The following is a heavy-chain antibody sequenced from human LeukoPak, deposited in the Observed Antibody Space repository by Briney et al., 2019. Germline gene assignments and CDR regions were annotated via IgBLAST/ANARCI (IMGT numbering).Heavy chain of an antibody. Sequence: PGGSLRLSCAASGFTFDDYAMHWVRQAPGKGLEWVSGISWNSGSIGYADSVKGRFTISRDNAKNSLYLQMNSLRAEDTALYYCAKDSIATRPLDYWGQGTLVTVSS. V-gene: IGHV3-9*01. CDR2: ISWNSGSI. J-gene: IGHJ4*02. CDR3: AKDSIATRPLDY. D-gene: IGHD6-6*01. CDR1: GFTFDDYA.